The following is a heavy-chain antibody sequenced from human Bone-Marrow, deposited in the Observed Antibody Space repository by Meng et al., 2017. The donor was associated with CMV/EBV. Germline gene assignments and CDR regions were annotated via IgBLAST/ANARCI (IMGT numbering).Heavy chain of an antibody. D-gene: IGHD2-15*01. Sequence: GESLKISCAASGFTFSSYAMHWVRQAPGKGLEWVAVISYDGSNKYYAVSVKGRFTISRDNSKNTLYLQMNSLRAEDTAVYYCAREGWGYLNYWGQGTLVTVSS. CDR1: GFTFSSYA. CDR2: ISYDGSNK. V-gene: IGHV3-30-3*01. J-gene: IGHJ4*02. CDR3: AREGWGYLNY.